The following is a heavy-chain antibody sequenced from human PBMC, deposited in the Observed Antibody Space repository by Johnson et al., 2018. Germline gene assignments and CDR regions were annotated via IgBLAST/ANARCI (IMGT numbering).Heavy chain of an antibody. V-gene: IGHV3-13*01. J-gene: IGHJ6*03. Sequence: EVQLVESGGGVVQXGGSLRLXCAASGFTFSSYDMHWVRQATGKGLECVSAIGTAGDTYFSGSVKGRFNISRENDKNSLYLQMNSLGAKDTAVYYCARNMEVWGKGTTVTVSS. CDR2: IGTAGDT. CDR1: GFTFSSYD. CDR3: ARNMEV.